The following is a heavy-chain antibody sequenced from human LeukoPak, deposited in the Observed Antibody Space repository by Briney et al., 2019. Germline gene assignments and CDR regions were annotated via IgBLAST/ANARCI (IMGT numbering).Heavy chain of an antibody. J-gene: IGHJ4*02. D-gene: IGHD5-12*01. CDR3: ARTGLWLPADY. CDR1: GYTFTSYA. Sequence: SVKVSCKASGYTFTSYAMHWVRQAPGQRLEWMGWINAGNGNTQYSQKFQGRVTITRDTSASTAYMELSSLRSEDTAVYYCARTGLWLPADYWGQGTPVTVSS. V-gene: IGHV1-3*01. CDR2: INAGNGNT.